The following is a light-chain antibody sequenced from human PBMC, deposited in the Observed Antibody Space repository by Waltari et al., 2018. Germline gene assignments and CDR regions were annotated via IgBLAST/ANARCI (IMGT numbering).Light chain of an antibody. Sequence: SFELTQTSSLSVSPGQTVRITCSGDVLANKYARWFQQKPGQAPILIISKDTERPSGIPDRFSGSSAGTTVTLTISGAQVEDEADYYCYSAADNDLGVFGGGTKLTVL. V-gene: IGLV3-27*01. J-gene: IGLJ3*02. CDR3: YSAADNDLGV. CDR1: VLANKY. CDR2: KDT.